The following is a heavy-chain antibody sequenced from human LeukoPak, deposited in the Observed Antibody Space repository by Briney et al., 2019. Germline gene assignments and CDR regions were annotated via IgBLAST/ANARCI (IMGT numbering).Heavy chain of an antibody. V-gene: IGHV3-23*01. CDR2: ISSSGTNT. J-gene: IGHJ6*02. CDR3: ARDGTNYGMDV. CDR1: GFTFSNYA. Sequence: GGSLRLSCAASGFTFSNYAMAWVRQAPGKGLEWVSTISSSGTNTYYADSVKGRFTISRHNSKNTLYLQMNSLRAEDTAVYYCARDGTNYGMDVWGQGTTVTVSS.